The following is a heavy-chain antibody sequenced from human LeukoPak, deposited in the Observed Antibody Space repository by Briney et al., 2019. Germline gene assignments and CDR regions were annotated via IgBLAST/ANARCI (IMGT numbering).Heavy chain of an antibody. D-gene: IGHD1-26*01. Sequence: SETLSLTCTVSGGSISSYYWSWIRQPPGKGLEWIGYIYYSGSTNYNPSLKSRVTISVDKSKNQFSLKLSSVTAADTAVYYCAAWGATDAFDIWGQGTMVTVSS. J-gene: IGHJ3*02. CDR2: IYYSGST. V-gene: IGHV4-59*12. CDR1: GGSISSYY. CDR3: AAWGATDAFDI.